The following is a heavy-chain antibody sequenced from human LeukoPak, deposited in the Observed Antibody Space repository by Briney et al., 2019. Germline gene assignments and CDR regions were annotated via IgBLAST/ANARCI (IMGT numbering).Heavy chain of an antibody. CDR1: GGSISSYY. V-gene: IGHV4-59*12. D-gene: IGHD3-10*01. Sequence: SETLSLTCTVSGGSISSYYWSWIRQPPGKGLEWIGYIYYSGSTYYNPSLKSRVTISVDTSKNQFSLKLSSVTAADTAVYYCARDLSILWFGELLSHFDYWGQGTLVTVSS. CDR3: ARDLSILWFGELLSHFDY. J-gene: IGHJ4*02. CDR2: IYYSGST.